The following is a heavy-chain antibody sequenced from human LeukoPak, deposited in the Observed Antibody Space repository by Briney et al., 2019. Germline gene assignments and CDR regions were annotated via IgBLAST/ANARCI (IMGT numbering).Heavy chain of an antibody. D-gene: IGHD2-15*01. CDR3: ARARKDCSGGSCHYYYYYYMDV. J-gene: IGHJ6*03. CDR2: IIPIFCTA. V-gene: IGHV1-69*13. CDR1: GGTFSSYA. Sequence: GASVKVSCKASGGTFSSYAISWVRQAPGQGLEWMGGIIPIFCTANYAQKFQGRVTITADESTSTAYMELSSLRSEDTAVYYCARARKDCSGGSCHYYYYYYMDVWGKGTTVTISS.